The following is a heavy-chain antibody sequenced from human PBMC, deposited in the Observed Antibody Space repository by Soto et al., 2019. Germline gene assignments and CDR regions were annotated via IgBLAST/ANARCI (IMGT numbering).Heavy chain of an antibody. Sequence: GGSLRLSCAASGFTFSSYGMHWVRQAPGKGLEWVAVISYDGSNKYYADSVKGRFTISRDNSKNTLYLQMNSLRAEDTAVYYCAKDGAPYSSSWYTLVGYYYGMDVWGQGTTVTVS. V-gene: IGHV3-30*18. CDR3: AKDGAPYSSSWYTLVGYYYGMDV. CDR2: ISYDGSNK. D-gene: IGHD6-13*01. CDR1: GFTFSSYG. J-gene: IGHJ6*02.